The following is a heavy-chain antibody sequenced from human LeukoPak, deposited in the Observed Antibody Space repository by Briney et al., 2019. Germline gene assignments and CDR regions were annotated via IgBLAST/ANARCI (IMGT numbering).Heavy chain of an antibody. V-gene: IGHV3-21*01. CDR1: GFTFSSYS. J-gene: IGHJ4*02. CDR3: ARVAYSSGPPFDY. D-gene: IGHD6-19*01. Sequence: GGSLRLSCAASGFTFSSYSMNWVRQAPGKGLEWVSSISSSSSYIYYADSVKGRFTISRDNAKNSLYLQMNSLRAEDTAVYYCARVAYSSGPPFDYWGQGTLVTVSS. CDR2: ISSSSSYI.